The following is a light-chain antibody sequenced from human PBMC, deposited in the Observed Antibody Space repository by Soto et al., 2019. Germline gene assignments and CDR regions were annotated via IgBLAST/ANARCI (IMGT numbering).Light chain of an antibody. CDR1: HYIDRW. CDR3: QQAYSSPIS. V-gene: IGKV1-12*01. CDR2: DAS. J-gene: IGKJ5*01. Sequence: DIQMTQSPSSVSASVGDTVTITCRASHYIDRWLAWYQQKPGKAPKLLIYDASRLRSGVPSTFSGSGSGTDFTLTITDLQPEDFATYYCQQAYSSPISIGQGTRLEIK.